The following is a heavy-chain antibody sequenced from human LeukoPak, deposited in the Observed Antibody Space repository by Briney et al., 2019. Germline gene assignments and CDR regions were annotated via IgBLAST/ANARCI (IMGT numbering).Heavy chain of an antibody. D-gene: IGHD3-9*01. CDR2: ISAYNGNT. CDR3: ARVREYYDILTGYLLLDY. CDR1: GYTFTSYG. Sequence: ASVKVSCKASGYTFTSYGISWVRQAPGQGLEWMGWISAYNGNTNYAQKLQGRVTMTTDTSTGTAYMELRSLRSDDTAVYYCARVREYYDILTGYLLLDYWGQGTLVTVSS. V-gene: IGHV1-18*01. J-gene: IGHJ4*02.